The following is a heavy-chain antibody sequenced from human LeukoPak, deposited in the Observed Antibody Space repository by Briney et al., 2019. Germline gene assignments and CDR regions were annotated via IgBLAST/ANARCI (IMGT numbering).Heavy chain of an antibody. D-gene: IGHD5-18*01. CDR3: AKDRAIQLWLPGWDFDY. CDR2: ISYDGSNK. CDR1: GFTFSSYG. V-gene: IGHV3-30*18. Sequence: GRSLRLSCAASGFTFSSYGTHWVRQAPGKGLEWVAVISYDGSNKYYPDSVKGRFTISRDNSKNTLYLQMNSLGAEDTAVYYCAKDRAIQLWLPGWDFDYWGQGTLVTVSS. J-gene: IGHJ4*02.